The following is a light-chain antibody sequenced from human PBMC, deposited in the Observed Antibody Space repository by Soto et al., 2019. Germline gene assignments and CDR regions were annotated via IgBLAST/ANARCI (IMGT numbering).Light chain of an antibody. CDR1: QNVARN. V-gene: IGKV3-15*01. CDR2: GAS. J-gene: IGKJ4*02. CDR3: HHYNNWPHT. Sequence: DIVMTQSPATLSVSPGERATLSCRASQNVARNLAWYQQSPGQDPRLLIYGASTRAAGVPVRFSGSGSGTEFTLTISSLQSEDFAVYYCHHYNNWPHTFGGGTKVEIK.